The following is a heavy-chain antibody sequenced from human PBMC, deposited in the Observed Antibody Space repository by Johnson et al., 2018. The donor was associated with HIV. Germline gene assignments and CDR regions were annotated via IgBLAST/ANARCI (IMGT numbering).Heavy chain of an antibody. V-gene: IGHV3-30-3*01. CDR1: GFTFSSYA. CDR2: ISYDGSNK. CDR3: ASLPGDAFDI. D-gene: IGHD2-2*01. Sequence: QVQLVESGGGVVQPGRYLRLSCAASGFTFSSYAMHWVRQAPGKGLEWVAVISYDGSNKYYADSVKGRFTISRDNSKNTMYLQMNSRRAEDTAVYYCASLPGDAFDIWGQGTMVTVSS. J-gene: IGHJ3*02.